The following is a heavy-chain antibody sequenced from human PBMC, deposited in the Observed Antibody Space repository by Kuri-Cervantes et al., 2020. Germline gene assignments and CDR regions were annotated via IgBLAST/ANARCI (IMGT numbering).Heavy chain of an antibody. Sequence: SDTLSLTCTVSGGSISTGGFYWNWIRQHPGKGLEWIGYISYSGSTYYNPSLKSRVTISVDTSKNQFSLKLSSVTAADTAVYYCGLAAAEVKDAFDIWGQGTMVTVSS. D-gene: IGHD6-13*01. CDR1: GGSISTGGFY. J-gene: IGHJ3*02. CDR3: GLAAAEVKDAFDI. CDR2: ISYSGST. V-gene: IGHV4-30-4*02.